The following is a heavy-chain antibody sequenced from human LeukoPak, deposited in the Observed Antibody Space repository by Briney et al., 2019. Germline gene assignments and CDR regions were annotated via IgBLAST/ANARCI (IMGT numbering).Heavy chain of an antibody. Sequence: GGSLRLSCAASGFTFSSYAMSWVRQAPRKGLEWVSAISGSGGSTYYADSVKGRFTISRDNSKNTRYLQMNSLSGEDTAVYYCARATETDAFDIWGQGTMVTVSS. CDR1: GFTFSSYA. CDR2: ISGSGGST. CDR3: ARATETDAFDI. J-gene: IGHJ3*02. V-gene: IGHV3-23*01.